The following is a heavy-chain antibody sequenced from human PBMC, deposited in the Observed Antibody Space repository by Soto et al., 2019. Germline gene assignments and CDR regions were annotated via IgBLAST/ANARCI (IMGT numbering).Heavy chain of an antibody. V-gene: IGHV3-48*01. CDR3: ARDRDYGDYLAVFDY. D-gene: IGHD4-17*01. CDR1: GFTFSSYS. Sequence: PGGSLRLSCAASGFTFSSYSMNWVRQAPGKGLEWVSYISSSSSTIYYADSVKGRFTISRDNAKNSLYLQMNSLRAEDTAVYYCARDRDYGDYLAVFDYWGQGTLVTVSS. CDR2: ISSSSSTI. J-gene: IGHJ4*02.